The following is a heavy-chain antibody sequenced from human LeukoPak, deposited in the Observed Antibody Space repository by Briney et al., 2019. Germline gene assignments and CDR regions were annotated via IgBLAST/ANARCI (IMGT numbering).Heavy chain of an antibody. CDR2: IYYSGSS. V-gene: IGHV4-59*01. J-gene: IGHJ6*03. Sequence: SQTLSLTCNVSGGSISGYHWSWIRQPPGKGLEWLGYIYYSGSSNYNPSLKSRVTISADTSKNQFSLKLSSVTAADTAVYYCARVPRSYYYYYYMDVWGKGTTVTVSS. CDR3: ARVPRSYYYYYYMDV. CDR1: GGSISGYH.